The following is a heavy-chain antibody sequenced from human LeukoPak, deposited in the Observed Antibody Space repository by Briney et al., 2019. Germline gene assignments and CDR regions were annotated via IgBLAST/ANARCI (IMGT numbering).Heavy chain of an antibody. CDR3: AKDKGSSSWYVFDY. V-gene: IGHV3-9*01. J-gene: IGHJ4*02. Sequence: GRSLSLSCAASGFTFDDYAMHWVRQAPGKSLEWVSGISWNSGSIGYADSVKGRFTISRDNAKNSLYLQMNSLRAEDTALYYCAKDKGSSSWYVFDYWGQGTLVTVSS. D-gene: IGHD6-13*01. CDR1: GFTFDDYA. CDR2: ISWNSGSI.